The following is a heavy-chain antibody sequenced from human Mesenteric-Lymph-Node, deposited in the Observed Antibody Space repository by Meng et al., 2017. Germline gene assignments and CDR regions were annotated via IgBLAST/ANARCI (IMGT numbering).Heavy chain of an antibody. D-gene: IGHD2-2*01. Sequence: LRGWGRGLVKPSGTLPLTCAVSGGSISSSNWWSWVRQPPGKGLEWIGEIYHSGSTNYNPSLKSRVTISVDKSKNQFSLKLSSVTAADTAVYYCASGRKYCSSTSCYGQFDYWGQGTLVTVSS. V-gene: IGHV4-4*02. CDR2: IYHSGST. CDR1: GGSISSSNW. J-gene: IGHJ4*02. CDR3: ASGRKYCSSTSCYGQFDY.